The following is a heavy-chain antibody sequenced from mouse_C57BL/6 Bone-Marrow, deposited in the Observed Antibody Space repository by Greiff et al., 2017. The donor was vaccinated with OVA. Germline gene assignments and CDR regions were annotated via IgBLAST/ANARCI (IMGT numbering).Heavy chain of an antibody. V-gene: IGHV1-55*01. CDR1: GYTFTSYW. CDR3: ASGNYSRDY. D-gene: IGHD2-5*01. CDR2: IYPGSGST. J-gene: IGHJ2*01. Sequence: QVQLQQPGAELVKPGASVKMSCKASGYTFTSYWITWVKPRPGQGLEWIGDIYPGSGSTNYNEKFKSKATMPVDTSSSTAYMQLSSLTSEDSAVYYCASGNYSRDYWGQGTTLTVSS.